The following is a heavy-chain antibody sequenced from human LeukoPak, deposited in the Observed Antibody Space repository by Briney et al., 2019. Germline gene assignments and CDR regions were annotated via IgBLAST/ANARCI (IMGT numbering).Heavy chain of an antibody. CDR3: TCQGVYYYDSSGSGNY. CDR2: ISAYNGNT. J-gene: IGHJ4*02. D-gene: IGHD3-22*01. CDR1: GYTFTSYG. Sequence: ASVKVSCKASGYTFTSYGISWVRQAPGQGLEWMGWISAYNGNTNYAQKLQGRVTMTTDTSTSTAYMELRSLRSDDTAVYYCTCQGVYYYDSSGSGNYWGQGTLVTVSS. V-gene: IGHV1-18*01.